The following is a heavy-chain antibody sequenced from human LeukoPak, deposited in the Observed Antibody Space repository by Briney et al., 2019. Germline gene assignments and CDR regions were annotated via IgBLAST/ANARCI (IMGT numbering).Heavy chain of an antibody. CDR2: FYWDDDK. Sequence: SGPTLVNPTQTLTLTCTFSGFSLSTSGGCVGWIRQPSGKALEWLALFYWDDDKRYSPYLKSRLTITKDTSKDQVVLTMTNMDPVDTATYYCAHGQTGVDQFDYWGQGTLVTVSS. D-gene: IGHD3-3*01. CDR1: GFSLSTSGGC. J-gene: IGHJ4*02. V-gene: IGHV2-5*02. CDR3: AHGQTGVDQFDY.